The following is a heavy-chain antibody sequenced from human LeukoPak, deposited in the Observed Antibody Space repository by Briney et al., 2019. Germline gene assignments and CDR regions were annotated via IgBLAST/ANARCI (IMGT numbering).Heavy chain of an antibody. CDR2: IYHSGNT. V-gene: IGHV4-38-2*02. CDR1: NYSISSGYY. Sequence: SETLSLTCTVSNYSISSGYYWAWIRQPPGKGLEWIGNIYHSGNTYYNPSLKSRVTISVDTSKNQFSLKLSSVTAADTAMYYCASSSGYFYGVDYWGQGTLVTVSS. D-gene: IGHD3-22*01. CDR3: ASSSGYFYGVDY. J-gene: IGHJ4*02.